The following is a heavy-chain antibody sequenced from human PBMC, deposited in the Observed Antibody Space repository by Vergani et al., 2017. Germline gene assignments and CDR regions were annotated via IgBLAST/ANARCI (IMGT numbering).Heavy chain of an antibody. CDR2: ISSSSSTI. CDR3: ARDCGTAVAEAGYYGMDV. Sequence: EVQLVESGGGLVQPGGSLRLSCAASGFTFSSYSMNWVRQAPGKGLEWVSYISSSSSTIYYADSVKGRFTISRDNAKNSLYLQMNSLRAEDTAVYYCARDCGTAVAEAGYYGMDVWGQGTTVTVSS. CDR1: GFTFSSYS. J-gene: IGHJ6*02. V-gene: IGHV3-48*04. D-gene: IGHD6-19*01.